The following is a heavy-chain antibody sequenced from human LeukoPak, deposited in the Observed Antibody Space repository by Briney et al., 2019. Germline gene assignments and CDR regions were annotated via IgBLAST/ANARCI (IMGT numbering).Heavy chain of an antibody. J-gene: IGHJ4*02. V-gene: IGHV3-48*04. Sequence: GGSLRLSCAASGFTFSSYWMTWVRQAPGKGLEWVSYISSSGDVTHHADSVKGRFTSSRDNAKNSLYLQMNSPRAEDTAVYYCARVQNYGSGQPFDYWGQGTLVTVSS. D-gene: IGHD3-10*01. CDR1: GFTFSSYW. CDR3: ARVQNYGSGQPFDY. CDR2: ISSSGDVT.